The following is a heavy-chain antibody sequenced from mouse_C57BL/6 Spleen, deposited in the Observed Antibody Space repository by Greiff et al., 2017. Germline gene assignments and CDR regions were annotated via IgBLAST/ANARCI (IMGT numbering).Heavy chain of an antibody. J-gene: IGHJ4*01. D-gene: IGHD1-1*01. CDR1: GYTFTSYW. CDR3: AREGVTTVPYAMDY. Sequence: LVESGAELAKPGASVKLSCKASGYTFTSYWMHWVKQRPGQGLEWIGYINPSSGYTKYNQKFKDKATLTADKSSCTAYMQLSSLTNKDSAVYSCAREGVTTVPYAMDYWGQGTSVTVAS. V-gene: IGHV1-7*01. CDR2: INPSSGYT.